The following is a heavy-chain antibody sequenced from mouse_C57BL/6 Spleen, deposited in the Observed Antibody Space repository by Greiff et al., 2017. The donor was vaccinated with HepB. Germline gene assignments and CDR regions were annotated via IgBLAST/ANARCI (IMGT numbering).Heavy chain of an antibody. CDR1: GYTFTSYW. V-gene: IGHV1-50*01. CDR2: IDPSDSYT. CDR3: ARLLLRYWYFDV. Sequence: QVQLQQSGAELVKPGASVKLSCKASGYTFTSYWMQWVKQRPGQGLEWIGEIDPSDSYTNYNQKFKGKATLTVDTSSSTAYMQLSSLTSEDSAVYYCARLLLRYWYFDVWGTGTTVTVSS. D-gene: IGHD1-1*01. J-gene: IGHJ1*03.